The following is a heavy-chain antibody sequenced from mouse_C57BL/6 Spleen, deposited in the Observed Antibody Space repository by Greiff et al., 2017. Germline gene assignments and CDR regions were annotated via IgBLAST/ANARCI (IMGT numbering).Heavy chain of an antibody. CDR1: GYSITSGYY. CDR2: ISYDGSN. V-gene: IGHV3-6*01. J-gene: IGHJ3*01. CDR3: ARGADYSNPWFAY. Sequence: EVKLQESGPGLVKPSQSLSLTCSVTGYSITSGYYWNWIRQFPGNKLEWMGYISYDGSNNYNPSLKNRISITRDTSKNQFFLKLNSVTTEDTATYYCARGADYSNPWFAYWGQGTLVTVSA. D-gene: IGHD2-5*01.